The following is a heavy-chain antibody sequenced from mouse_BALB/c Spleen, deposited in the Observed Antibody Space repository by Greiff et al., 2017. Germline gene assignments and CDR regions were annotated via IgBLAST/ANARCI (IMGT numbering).Heavy chain of an antibody. Sequence: VHVKQSGPELVKPGASVKVSCKASGYSFTDYNMYWVKQSHGKSLEWIGYIDPYNGGTSYNQKFKGKATLTVDKTSSTAFMHLNSLTSEDSAVYYRARGRDGLRRERLYYCAMDYWGQGTSVTVSS. V-gene: IGHV1S135*01. D-gene: IGHD2-4*01. CDR3: ARGRDGLRRERLYYCAMDY. CDR2: IDPYNGGT. J-gene: IGHJ4*01. CDR1: GYSFTDYN.